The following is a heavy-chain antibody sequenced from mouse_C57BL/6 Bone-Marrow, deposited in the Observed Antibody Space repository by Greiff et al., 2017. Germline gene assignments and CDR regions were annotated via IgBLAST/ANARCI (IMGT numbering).Heavy chain of an antibody. V-gene: IGHV5-6*01. Sequence: EVLVVESGGDLVKPGGSLKLSCAASGFTFSSYGMSWVRQTPDKRLEWVATISRGGSYTYYPDSVKGRFTISRDNANNTLYLQMSSLKSEDTAMYYCARRADYYYDEAMDDWGQGTSVTVSS. CDR2: ISRGGSYT. CDR1: GFTFSSYG. J-gene: IGHJ4*01. CDR3: ARRADYYYDEAMDD. D-gene: IGHD2-4*01.